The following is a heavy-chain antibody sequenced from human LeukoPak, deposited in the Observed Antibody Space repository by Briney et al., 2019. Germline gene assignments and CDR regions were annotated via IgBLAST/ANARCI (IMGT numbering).Heavy chain of an antibody. D-gene: IGHD1-26*01. CDR1: GGTFSSYA. J-gene: IGHJ1*01. CDR2: IIPILGMA. Sequence: SVKVSCKASGGTFSSYAISWVRQAPGQGLEWMGRIIPILGMANYAQKFQGRVTITADKSTSTAYMELSSLRSEDTAVYYCARGKVRGSYFDYHSEYFQHWGQGTLVTVSS. V-gene: IGHV1-69*04. CDR3: ARGKVRGSYFDYHSEYFQH.